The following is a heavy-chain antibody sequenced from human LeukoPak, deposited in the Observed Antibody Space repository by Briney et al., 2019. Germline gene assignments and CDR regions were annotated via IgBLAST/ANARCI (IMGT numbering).Heavy chain of an antibody. D-gene: IGHD5-24*01. J-gene: IGHJ4*02. Sequence: GRSLRLSCAASGFTFSSYAMRWVRQAPGKGLEWLAVISYDGSNKYYADSVKGRFTISRDNSKNKLYLKMNSLRAEDTAVYYCARASPGDGYSFDYWAQGPLVTVSS. CDR3: ARASPGDGYSFDY. CDR2: ISYDGSNK. V-gene: IGHV3-30*04. CDR1: GFTFSSYA.